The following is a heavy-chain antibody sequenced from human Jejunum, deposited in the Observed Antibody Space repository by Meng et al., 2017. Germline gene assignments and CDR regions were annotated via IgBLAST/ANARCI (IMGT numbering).Heavy chain of an antibody. Sequence: PSGNRRVLCALSGGSIDSAKVGCWVRQSQGKGLVWIGGVLHRRTPNYKPSLLSRLTMSVDKSKTQFSLNLTSFTAADTAEYSCAGRPVGNRSIYFDRWGQGTLVTVSS. CDR2: VLHRRTP. V-gene: IGHV4-4*02. D-gene: IGHD4-23*01. J-gene: IGHJ4*02. CDR1: GGSIDSAKV. CDR3: AGRPVGNRSIYFDR.